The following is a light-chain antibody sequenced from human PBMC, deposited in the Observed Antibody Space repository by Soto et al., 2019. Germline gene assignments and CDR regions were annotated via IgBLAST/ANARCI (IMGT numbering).Light chain of an antibody. Sequence: EIVTTQSPATLSVSPGERATLSCRASQSVGSNLAWYQQKPGQAPRLLIYGASTRATDIPARFSGSGSGTEFALTISSLQSEDFAVYFCQQFNVWHRTFGQGTKV. J-gene: IGKJ1*01. CDR1: QSVGSN. V-gene: IGKV3-15*01. CDR3: QQFNVWHRT. CDR2: GAS.